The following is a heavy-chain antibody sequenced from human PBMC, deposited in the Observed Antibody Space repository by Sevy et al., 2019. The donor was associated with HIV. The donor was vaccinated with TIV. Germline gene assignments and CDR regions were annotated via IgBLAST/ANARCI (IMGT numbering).Heavy chain of an antibody. D-gene: IGHD2-15*01. Sequence: GGSLRLSCAASGFTFSSYSINWVRQAPGKGREWVSYIISSISTINYADSLKARLTISRDNAKNSLYLQMNSLRDEDTAVYYCARDGSFCSGGSCYSSYYYYYYMDVWGKGTTVTVSS. V-gene: IGHV3-48*02. CDR2: IISSISTI. CDR1: GFTFSSYS. CDR3: ARDGSFCSGGSCYSSYYYYYYMDV. J-gene: IGHJ6*03.